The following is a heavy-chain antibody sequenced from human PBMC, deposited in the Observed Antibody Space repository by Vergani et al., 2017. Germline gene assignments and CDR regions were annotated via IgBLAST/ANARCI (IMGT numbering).Heavy chain of an antibody. V-gene: IGHV3-7*01. CDR3: ARGGYCSSTSCYVPFDY. CDR1: GFTFSSYW. D-gene: IGHD2-2*01. Sequence: EVQLVESGGGLVQPGGSLRLSCAASGFTFSSYWMSWVRQAPGKGLEWVANIKQDGSEKYYVDSVKGRFTISRDNAKNSLYLQMNSLRAEDTAVYYCARGGYCSSTSCYVPFDYWGQGTLVTVSS. J-gene: IGHJ4*02. CDR2: IKQDGSEK.